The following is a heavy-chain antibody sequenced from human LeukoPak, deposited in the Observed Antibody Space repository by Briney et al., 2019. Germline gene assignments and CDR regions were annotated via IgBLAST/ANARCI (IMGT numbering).Heavy chain of an antibody. CDR1: GGSFSGYY. CDR3: ARARLAARPYFDY. V-gene: IGHV4-34*01. Sequence: SETLSLTCAVYGGSFSGYYWSWIRQPPGKGLEWIGEINHSGSTNYNPSLKRRVTISVDTSKNQFCLKLSSVTAADTAVYYCARARLAARPYFDYWGQGTLVTVSS. CDR2: INHSGST. J-gene: IGHJ4*02. D-gene: IGHD6-6*01.